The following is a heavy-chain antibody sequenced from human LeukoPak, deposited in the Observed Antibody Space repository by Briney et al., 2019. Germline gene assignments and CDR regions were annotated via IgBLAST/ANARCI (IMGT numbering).Heavy chain of an antibody. CDR3: AKDRGWLVDY. CDR2: ISSGSTYT. D-gene: IGHD3-22*01. CDR1: GFTFSDHY. V-gene: IGHV3-11*05. Sequence: PGGSLRLSCEVSGFTFSDHYMSWIRQAPGKRLEWVSYISSGSTYTNYADSVKGRFTISRDNSKNTLYMQMNSLRVEDTAVYYCAKDRGWLVDYWGQGTLVTVSS. J-gene: IGHJ4*02.